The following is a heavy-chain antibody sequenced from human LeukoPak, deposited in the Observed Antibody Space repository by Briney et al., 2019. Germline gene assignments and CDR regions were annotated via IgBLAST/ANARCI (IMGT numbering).Heavy chain of an antibody. CDR2: ISVYNGDK. D-gene: IGHD3-10*01. Sequence: ASVKVSCKASGYTFTNYGISWLRQAPGQGLEWMGWISVYNGDKYFAQMFQGRVTMTTDTSTSTAYMELRSLRSDDTAVYYCARDTRAIQSWFLDYWGQGTLIAFS. CDR1: GYTFTNYG. J-gene: IGHJ4*02. CDR3: ARDTRAIQSWFLDY. V-gene: IGHV1-18*01.